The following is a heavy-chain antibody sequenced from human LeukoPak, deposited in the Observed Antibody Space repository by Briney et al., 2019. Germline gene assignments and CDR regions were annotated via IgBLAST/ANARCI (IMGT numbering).Heavy chain of an antibody. V-gene: IGHV3-53*01. J-gene: IGHJ4*02. Sequence: PGGSVRLSCTASGFIASSKYMSWVRQAPGKGLEWVSLIYSGGSTYYADSVMGRSTISRDKSNNTLYLQMNSLRAEDTAVYYCATGGRSGVAFESWGQGTLVTVSS. D-gene: IGHD2-15*01. CDR1: GFIASSKY. CDR3: ATGGRSGVAFES. CDR2: IYSGGST.